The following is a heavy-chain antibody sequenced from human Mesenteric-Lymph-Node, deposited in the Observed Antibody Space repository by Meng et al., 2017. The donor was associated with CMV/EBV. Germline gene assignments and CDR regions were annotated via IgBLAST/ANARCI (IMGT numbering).Heavy chain of an antibody. CDR1: GFTVSSNY. D-gene: IGHD3-22*01. CDR3: ARVVYYDSSGSGGAFDI. Sequence: GESLKISCAASGFTVSSNYMSWVRQAPGKGLEWVSVIYSGGSTYYADSVKGRFTISRDNSKNTLYLQMNSLRAEDTAVYYRARVVYYDSSGSGGAFDIWGQGTMVTVSS. CDR2: IYSGGST. V-gene: IGHV3-53*01. J-gene: IGHJ3*02.